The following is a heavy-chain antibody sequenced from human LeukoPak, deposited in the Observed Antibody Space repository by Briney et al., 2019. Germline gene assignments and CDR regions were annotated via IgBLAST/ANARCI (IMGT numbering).Heavy chain of an antibody. CDR3: ARDRSLLTMVWFDY. V-gene: IGHV1-2*02. D-gene: IGHD3-10*01. J-gene: IGHJ4*02. CDR2: INPNGGDT. Sequence: ASVKVSCKASGYTFTAYYIHWVGQAPGQGLEWVGWINPNGGDTNYAQKFQGRVTLTGDTSISTAYMELSSLRSDDTALYYCARDRSLLTMVWFDYWGQGTLVTVSS. CDR1: GYTFTAYY.